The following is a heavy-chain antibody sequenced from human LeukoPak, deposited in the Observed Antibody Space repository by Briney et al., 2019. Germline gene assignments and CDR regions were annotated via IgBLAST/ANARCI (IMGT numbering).Heavy chain of an antibody. CDR2: IYPGDSDT. D-gene: IGHD1-26*01. J-gene: IGHJ3*02. CDR1: GYSFTNYW. V-gene: IGHV5-51*01. Sequence: PGESLKISCKGSGYSFTNYWIGWVRQMPGKGLERMGIIYPGDSDTRYNPSFQGQVTISADKSSSTAYLQWSSLKASDIAMYYCARILVPNAFDIWGQGTMVTVSS. CDR3: ARILVPNAFDI.